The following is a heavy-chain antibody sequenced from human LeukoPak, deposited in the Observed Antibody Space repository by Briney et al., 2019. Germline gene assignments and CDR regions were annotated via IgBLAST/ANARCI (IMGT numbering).Heavy chain of an antibody. CDR1: GGSISSYY. Sequence: PSETLSLTCTVSGGSISSYYWSWIRQPPGKGLEWIGYIYYSGSTNYNPSLKGRVTISVDTSKNQFSLKLSSVTAADTAVYYCARALAAAGTGAFDIWGQGTMVTVSS. D-gene: IGHD6-13*01. V-gene: IGHV4-59*01. CDR3: ARALAAAGTGAFDI. CDR2: IYYSGST. J-gene: IGHJ3*02.